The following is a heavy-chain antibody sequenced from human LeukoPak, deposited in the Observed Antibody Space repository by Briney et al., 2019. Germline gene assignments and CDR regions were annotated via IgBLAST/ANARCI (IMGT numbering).Heavy chain of an antibody. D-gene: IGHD5-24*01. CDR1: GGSISSYY. Sequence: PSETLSLTCTVSGGSISSYYWSWIRQPPGKGLEWIGYIYYSGSTNYNPSLKSRVTISVDTSKNQFSLKLSSVTAADTAVYYCARDDGYNSLWYWGQGTLVTVSS. J-gene: IGHJ4*02. CDR2: IYYSGST. CDR3: ARDDGYNSLWY. V-gene: IGHV4-59*01.